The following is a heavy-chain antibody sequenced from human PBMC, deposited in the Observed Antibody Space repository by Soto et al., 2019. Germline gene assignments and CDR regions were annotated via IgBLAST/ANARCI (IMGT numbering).Heavy chain of an antibody. CDR1: GFTFSSYS. CDR2: ISSSSSTI. V-gene: IGHV3-48*01. D-gene: IGHD5-12*01. Sequence: GGSLRLSCAASGFTFSSYSMNWVRQAPGKGLEWVSYISSSSSTIYYADSVKGRFTISRDNAKNSLYLQMNSLRAEDTAVYYCARDHWSSGYETPLYYFDYWGQGTLVTVSS. CDR3: ARDHWSSGYETPLYYFDY. J-gene: IGHJ4*02.